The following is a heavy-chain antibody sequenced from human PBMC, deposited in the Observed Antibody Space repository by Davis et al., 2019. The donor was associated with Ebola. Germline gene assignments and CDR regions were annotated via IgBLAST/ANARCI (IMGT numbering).Heavy chain of an antibody. Sequence: SVKVSCKASGGTFSSYAISWVRQAPGQGLEWMGGIIPIFGTANYAQKFQGRVTITADESTSTAYMELSSLRSEDTAVYYCATSSSWYGYYFDYWGQGTLVTVSS. CDR1: GGTFSSYA. D-gene: IGHD6-13*01. CDR3: ATSSSWYGYYFDY. V-gene: IGHV1-69*13. J-gene: IGHJ4*02. CDR2: IIPIFGTA.